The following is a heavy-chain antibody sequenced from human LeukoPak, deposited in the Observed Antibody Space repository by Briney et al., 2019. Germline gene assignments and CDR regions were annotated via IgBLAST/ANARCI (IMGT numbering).Heavy chain of an antibody. D-gene: IGHD1-26*01. Sequence: ASVKVSCKASGHTFTSYGISWVRQAPGQGLEWMGWISAYNGNTNYAQKLQGRITMTTDTSTSTAYMELRSLRSDDTAVYYCARPIVGAAYDAFDIWGQGTMVTVSS. CDR1: GHTFTSYG. CDR2: ISAYNGNT. CDR3: ARPIVGAAYDAFDI. V-gene: IGHV1-18*01. J-gene: IGHJ3*02.